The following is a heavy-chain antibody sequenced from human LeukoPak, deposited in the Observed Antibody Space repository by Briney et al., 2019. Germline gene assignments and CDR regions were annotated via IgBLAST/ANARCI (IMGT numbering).Heavy chain of an antibody. CDR1: GFTFSSYS. V-gene: IGHV3-21*01. D-gene: IGHD6-13*01. CDR2: ISSSSSYI. Sequence: GGSLRLSCAASGFTFSSYSMNWVRQAPGKGLEWVSSISSSSSYIYYADSVKGRFTISRDKAKNSLYLQMNSLRAEDTAVYYCARDPRSSSWYTYDYWGQGTLVTVSS. CDR3: ARDPRSSSWYTYDY. J-gene: IGHJ4*02.